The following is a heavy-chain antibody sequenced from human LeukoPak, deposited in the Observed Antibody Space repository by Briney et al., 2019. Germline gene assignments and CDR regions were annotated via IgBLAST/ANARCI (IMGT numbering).Heavy chain of an antibody. CDR1: GYSISSGYY. CDR3: ARHSRLITTIHFDY. Sequence: PSETLSLTCAVSGYSISSGYYWGWIRQPPGKGLEWIGSIYHSGSTYHNPSLKSRVTISVDTSKNQFSLKLSSVTAADAAVYYCARHSRLITTIHFDYWGQGTLVTVSS. V-gene: IGHV4-38-2*01. J-gene: IGHJ4*02. CDR2: IYHSGST. D-gene: IGHD3-22*01.